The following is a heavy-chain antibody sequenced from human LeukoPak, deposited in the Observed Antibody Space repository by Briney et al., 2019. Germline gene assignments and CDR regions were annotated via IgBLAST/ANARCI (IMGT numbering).Heavy chain of an antibody. J-gene: IGHJ4*02. CDR2: ISSTSSHI. V-gene: IGHV3-21*06. Sequence: GGSLRLSCAASGFSLITYNMNWVRQAPGKGLEWVSSISSTSSHIYYADPVKGRFTISRDNAKNSLYLQMNSLRAEDTAVYYCARLRPGYYFDYWGQGTLVTVSS. CDR1: GFSLITYN. D-gene: IGHD1-14*01. CDR3: ARLRPGYYFDY.